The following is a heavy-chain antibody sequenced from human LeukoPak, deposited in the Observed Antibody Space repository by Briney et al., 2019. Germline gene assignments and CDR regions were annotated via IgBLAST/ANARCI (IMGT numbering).Heavy chain of an antibody. Sequence: PGGSLRLSCAASGFTFSSYGMHWVRQAPGKGLEWVAVISYDGSNKDYADSVKGRFTISRDNSKNTLYLQMNSLRAEDTAVYYCAKDFKWELLVDYWGQGTLVTVSS. CDR3: AKDFKWELLVDY. D-gene: IGHD1-26*01. J-gene: IGHJ4*02. V-gene: IGHV3-30*18. CDR2: ISYDGSNK. CDR1: GFTFSSYG.